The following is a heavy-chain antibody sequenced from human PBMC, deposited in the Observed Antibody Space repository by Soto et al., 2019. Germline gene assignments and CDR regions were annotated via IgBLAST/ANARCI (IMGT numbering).Heavy chain of an antibody. CDR3: ATRPPGEEWFVVFDY. Sequence: SETLSLTCTVSRDSIINYYWSWIRQPPGKGPEWIGYVYHSGITNYNPSLESRVTISVDTSKNQFSLKLRSVTAADTAVYYCATRPPGEEWFVVFDYWSQGTLVTVSS. CDR1: RDSIINYY. CDR2: VYHSGIT. V-gene: IGHV4-59*01. D-gene: IGHD3-10*01. J-gene: IGHJ4*02.